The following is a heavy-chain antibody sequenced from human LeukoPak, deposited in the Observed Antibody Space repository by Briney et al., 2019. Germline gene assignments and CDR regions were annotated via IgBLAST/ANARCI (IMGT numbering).Heavy chain of an antibody. Sequence: SQTLSLTCTVSGGSISSGGYYWSWIRQHPGKGLEWIGYIYYSGSTYYNPSLKSRVTISVDTSKNQFSLKLSPVTAADTAVYYCARDTRGELLPHYFDYWGQGTLVTVSS. J-gene: IGHJ4*02. CDR3: ARDTRGELLPHYFDY. CDR2: IYYSGST. D-gene: IGHD1-26*01. V-gene: IGHV4-31*03. CDR1: GGSISSGGYY.